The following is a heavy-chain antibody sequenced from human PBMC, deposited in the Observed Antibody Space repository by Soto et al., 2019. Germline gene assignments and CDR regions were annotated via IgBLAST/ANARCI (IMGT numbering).Heavy chain of an antibody. D-gene: IGHD3-16*01. J-gene: IGHJ4*02. CDR2: ISYDGSNK. V-gene: IGHV3-30-3*01. Sequence: QVQLVESGGGVVQPGRSLRLSCAASGFTFSSYAMHWVRQAPGKGLEWVAVISYDGSNKYYADSVKGRFTISRDNSKNTLYLQMNSLRAEDTAVYYCARDGGVPLDYWGQGTLVTVSS. CDR3: ARDGGVPLDY. CDR1: GFTFSSYA.